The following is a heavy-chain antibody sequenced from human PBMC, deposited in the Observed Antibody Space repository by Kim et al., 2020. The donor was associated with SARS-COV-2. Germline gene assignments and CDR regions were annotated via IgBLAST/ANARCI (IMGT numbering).Heavy chain of an antibody. V-gene: IGHV1-3*01. D-gene: IGHD3-10*01. CDR2: VNAANDET. Sequence: ASVKVSCKAYGYTFKSYPIHWLRQAPGQRPEWMGWVNAANDETQYSQKFQGRVTITRDTSANTAYMELRRLTTKDTAIYYCARDMVPTVYDYWGQGTLVT. J-gene: IGHJ4*02. CDR1: GYTFKSYP. CDR3: ARDMVPTVYDY.